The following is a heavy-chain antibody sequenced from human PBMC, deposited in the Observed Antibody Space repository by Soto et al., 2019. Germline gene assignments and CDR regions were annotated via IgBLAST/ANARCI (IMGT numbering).Heavy chain of an antibody. Sequence: GASVKVSCKGAGYTFSNYYMHWVRQAPGQGLEWMGIINPSGDSTSYAQEFQGGVTMTRETSTSTLYMELSSLRSEDTAVYYCARATRSGSPHFDHWGQGTLVTVSS. J-gene: IGHJ4*02. CDR3: ARATRSGSPHFDH. D-gene: IGHD5-12*01. V-gene: IGHV1-46*01. CDR1: GYTFSNYY. CDR2: INPSGDST.